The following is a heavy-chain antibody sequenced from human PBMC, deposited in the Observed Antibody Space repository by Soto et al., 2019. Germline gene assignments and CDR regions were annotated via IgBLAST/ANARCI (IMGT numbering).Heavy chain of an antibody. J-gene: IGHJ5*02. D-gene: IGHD2-21*02. Sequence: QVQLVESGGGVVQPGRSLRLSCAASGFTFSSYGMHWVRQAPGKGLEGVAVIWYDGSNKYYADSVKGRFTISRDNSKNTLYLLMNSLRAEDTAVYYCARGVVTAIYWFDPWGQGTLVTVSS. CDR2: IWYDGSNK. V-gene: IGHV3-33*01. CDR1: GFTFSSYG. CDR3: ARGVVTAIYWFDP.